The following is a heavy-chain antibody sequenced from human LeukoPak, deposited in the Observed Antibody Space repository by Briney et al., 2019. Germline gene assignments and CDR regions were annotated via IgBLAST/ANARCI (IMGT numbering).Heavy chain of an antibody. CDR2: IYYSGSA. Sequence: PSETLSLTCTVSGDSISGYYWSWIRQPPGRGLEWIGYIYYSGSATYNPSLKSRVTMSVDTSKNQFSLRLSSVTAADTAVYYCARHKQADGDLNWFDPWGQGTLVTVSS. D-gene: IGHD4-17*01. J-gene: IGHJ5*02. V-gene: IGHV4-59*08. CDR3: ARHKQADGDLNWFDP. CDR1: GDSISGYY.